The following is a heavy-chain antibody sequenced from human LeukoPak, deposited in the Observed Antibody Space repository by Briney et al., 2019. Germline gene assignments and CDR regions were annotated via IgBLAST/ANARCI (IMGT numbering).Heavy chain of an antibody. CDR1: GGSISSYY. V-gene: IGHV4-59*08. CDR2: IYYSGSS. CDR3: ARGAGAGYNLQPFDY. J-gene: IGHJ4*02. Sequence: SETLSLTCTVSGGSISSYYWSWIRQPPGKGLEWIGYIYYSGSSKYNPSLKSRVSISVDTSKNQFSLKLSSVTAADTAVYYCARGAGAGYNLQPFDYWGQGTLVSVSS. D-gene: IGHD5-24*01.